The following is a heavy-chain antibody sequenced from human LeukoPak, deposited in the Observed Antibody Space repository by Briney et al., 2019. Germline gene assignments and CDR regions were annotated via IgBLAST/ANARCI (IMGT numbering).Heavy chain of an antibody. CDR1: GGTFSSYA. CDR2: IIPIFGTA. J-gene: IGHJ6*03. Sequence: SVKVSCKASGGTFSSYAISWVRQAPGQGLEWLGGIIPIFGTANYAQKFQGRVTITTDESTSTAYMELSSLRSEDTAVYYCARSIVVVPAANSVDYYYYMDVWGKGTTVTVSS. CDR3: ARSIVVVPAANSVDYYYYMDV. D-gene: IGHD2-2*01. V-gene: IGHV1-69*05.